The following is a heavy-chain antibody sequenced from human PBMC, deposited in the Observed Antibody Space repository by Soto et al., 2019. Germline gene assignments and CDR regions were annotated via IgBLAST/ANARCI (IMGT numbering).Heavy chain of an antibody. D-gene: IGHD6-13*01. CDR3: ARREAAAGTGWFDP. CDR2: IIPILGTA. J-gene: IGHJ5*02. V-gene: IGHV1-69*08. CDR1: GGTFSSYT. Sequence: QVQLVQSGAEVKKPGSSVKVSCKASGGTFSSYTISWERQAPGQGLEWMGRIIPILGTANYAQKFQGRVTITADKSTSTAYMELSSLRSEDTAVYYCARREAAAGTGWFDPWGQGTLVTVSS.